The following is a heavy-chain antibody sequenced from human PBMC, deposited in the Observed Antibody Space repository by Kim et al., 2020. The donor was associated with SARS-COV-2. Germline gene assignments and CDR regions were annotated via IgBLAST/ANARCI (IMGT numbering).Heavy chain of an antibody. CDR1: GGSISSSSYY. CDR3: ARLQQVGVGDD. D-gene: IGHD1-26*01. J-gene: IGHJ4*02. Sequence: SETLSLTCTVSGGSISSSSYYWGWIRQPPGKGLEWIGSIYYSGSTYYNPSLKSRVTISVDTSKNQFSLKLSSVTAADTAVYYCARLQQVGVGDDWGQGTL. CDR2: IYYSGST. V-gene: IGHV4-39*01.